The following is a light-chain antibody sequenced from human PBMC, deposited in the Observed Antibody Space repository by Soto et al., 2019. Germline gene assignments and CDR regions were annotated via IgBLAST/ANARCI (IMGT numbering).Light chain of an antibody. CDR1: QSVSSN. Sequence: EIVMTQSPATLSVSPGERATLSCRASQSVSSNLAWYRQKPGQAPTLLISDASTSATGVPARFSGSGSGTEFTLTIISLQSEDSGIYYCQQYNFWPPLTFGGGTKVEIK. CDR3: QQYNFWPPLT. J-gene: IGKJ4*02. V-gene: IGKV3-15*01. CDR2: DAS.